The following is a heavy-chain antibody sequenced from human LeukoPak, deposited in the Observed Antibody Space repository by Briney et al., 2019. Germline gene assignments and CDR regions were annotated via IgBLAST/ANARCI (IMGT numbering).Heavy chain of an antibody. J-gene: IGHJ4*02. D-gene: IGHD3-10*01. CDR1: GYTFTGYY. CDR3: ATEKLSGSGSYVYDY. CDR2: INPNSGGT. V-gene: IGHV1-2*02. Sequence: ASVKVSCKASGYTFTGYYMHWVRQAPGQGLEWMGWINPNSGGTDYSQKFQGRVTMTRDTSISTAYMELSRLRSDDTAVYYCATEKLSGSGSYVYDYWGQGTLVIVSS.